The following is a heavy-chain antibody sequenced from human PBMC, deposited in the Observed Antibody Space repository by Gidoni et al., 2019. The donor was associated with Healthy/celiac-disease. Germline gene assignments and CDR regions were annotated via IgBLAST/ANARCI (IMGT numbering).Heavy chain of an antibody. CDR1: GFTFSSYW. J-gene: IGHJ4*02. V-gene: IGHV3-74*01. CDR2: INSDGSST. Sequence: VRSLRLSCAASGFTFSSYWMHWVRQAPGKGLVWVSRINSDGSSTSYADSVKGRFTISRDNAKNTLYLQMNSLRAEDTAVYYCARSYYYDSSGYYPGGYWGQGTLVTVSS. CDR3: ARSYYYDSSGYYPGGY. D-gene: IGHD3-22*01.